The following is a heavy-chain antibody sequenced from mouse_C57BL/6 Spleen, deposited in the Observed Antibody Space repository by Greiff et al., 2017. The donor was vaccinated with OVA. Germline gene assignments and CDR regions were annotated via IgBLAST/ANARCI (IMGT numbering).Heavy chain of an antibody. CDR2: IYPRSGNT. CDR3: ARCYGSRVCFVD. J-gene: IGHJ2*01. D-gene: IGHD1-1*01. CDR1: GSTFTSYG. Sequence: VQLQQSGAELARPGASVKLSCKASGSTFTSYGISWVKQRPGQGLEWIGEIYPRSGNTYYNEKLKGKATLTADKSSSAAYMELRSLTSEYSAVYFCARCYGSRVCFVDWSQGTTLTVS. V-gene: IGHV1-81*01.